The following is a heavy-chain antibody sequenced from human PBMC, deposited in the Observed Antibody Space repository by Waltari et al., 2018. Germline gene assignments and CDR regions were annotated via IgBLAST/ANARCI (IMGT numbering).Heavy chain of an antibody. D-gene: IGHD2-8*02. CDR3: ARKAYWSFSAFDI. CDR1: GGSFSGSY. J-gene: IGHJ3*02. Sequence: QVQLQQWGAGLLKPSETLSLTCAVYGGSFSGSYWSWIRQPPGKGLEWIGEINHSGSTNYNPSLKSRVTISVDTSKNQFSLKLSSVTAADTAVYYCARKAYWSFSAFDIWGQGTMVTVSS. V-gene: IGHV4-34*01. CDR2: INHSGST.